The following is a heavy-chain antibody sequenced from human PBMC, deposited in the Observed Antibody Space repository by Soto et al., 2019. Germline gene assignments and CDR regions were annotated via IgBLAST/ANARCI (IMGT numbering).Heavy chain of an antibody. J-gene: IGHJ4*02. Sequence: QVQLVQSGAEVKKPGSSVKVSCKASGGTFSTNPISWVRQAPGQGLEWMGGTGSGTGPGNHAQKFQGRLTITVDKSTSTVYVELSSLSSEDTAVYYCARRDSGGFYSYFDSWGQGTLVTVSS. D-gene: IGHD2-15*01. CDR1: GGTFSTNP. CDR2: TGSGTGPG. V-gene: IGHV1-69*06. CDR3: ARRDSGGFYSYFDS.